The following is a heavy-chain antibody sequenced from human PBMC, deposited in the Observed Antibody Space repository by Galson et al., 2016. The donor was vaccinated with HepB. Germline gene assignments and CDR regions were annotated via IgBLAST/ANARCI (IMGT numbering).Heavy chain of an antibody. V-gene: IGHV3-33*01. CDR2: IWFDGSNK. CDR1: GFTFSSYG. D-gene: IGHD3-22*01. CDR3: ARRGVVIRDIDY. J-gene: IGHJ4*02. Sequence: SLRLSCAASGFTFSSYGMHWVRQAPGKGLEWVAVIWFDGSNKYYTDSVKGRFTISRDNSKNTLYLQMNNLRAEDTAVYYCARRGVVIRDIDYCGQGTLVTVSS.